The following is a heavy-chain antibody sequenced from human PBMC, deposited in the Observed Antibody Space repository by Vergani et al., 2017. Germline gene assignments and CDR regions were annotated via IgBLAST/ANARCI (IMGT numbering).Heavy chain of an antibody. Sequence: QVQLQQWGAGLLKPSETLSLTCAVYGGSFSGYYWSWIRQPPGKGLEWIGEINHSGSTNYNPSLKSRVTISVDTSKNQFSLKLSSVTAADTAVYYCAKGRSSGYSYGLDYWGQGTLVTVSS. D-gene: IGHD5-18*01. J-gene: IGHJ4*02. CDR1: GGSFSGYY. V-gene: IGHV4-34*01. CDR3: AKGRSSGYSYGLDY. CDR2: INHSGST.